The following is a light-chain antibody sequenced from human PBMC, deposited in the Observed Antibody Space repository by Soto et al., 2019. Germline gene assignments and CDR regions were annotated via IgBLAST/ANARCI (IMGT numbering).Light chain of an antibody. CDR3: QSYDSGLSAWV. CDR1: GSNIGAGYD. CDR2: HST. V-gene: IGLV1-40*01. Sequence: QSVLTQPPSVSRAPGQRVTISCTGSGSNIGAGYDVHWYQQLPGTPPKLLIYHSTNRPSGVPDRFSGSKSGPSASLAITGLQAEDEADYYCQSYDSGLSAWVFGGGTQLTVL. J-gene: IGLJ3*02.